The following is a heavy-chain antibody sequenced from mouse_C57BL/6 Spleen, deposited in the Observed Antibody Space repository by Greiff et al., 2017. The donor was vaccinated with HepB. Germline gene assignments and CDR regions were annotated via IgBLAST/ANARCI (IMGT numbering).Heavy chain of an antibody. CDR3: ARNSGSSYVSFDV. CDR1: GFNIKDYY. J-gene: IGHJ1*01. D-gene: IGHD1-1*01. V-gene: IGHV14-2*01. Sequence: EVQLQQSGAELVKPGASVKLSCTASGFNIKDYYMHWVKQRTEQGLEWIGRIDPEDGQTKYAPKFQGKATITADTSSHTAYLQLSSLTSEDAAVYYCARNSGSSYVSFDVWSAGATVTVSS. CDR2: IDPEDGQT.